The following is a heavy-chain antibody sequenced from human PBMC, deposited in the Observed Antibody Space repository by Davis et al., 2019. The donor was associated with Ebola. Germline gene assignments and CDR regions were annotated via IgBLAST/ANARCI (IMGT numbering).Heavy chain of an antibody. CDR3: ARDLAKYGYYYYGMDV. Sequence: PGGSLRLSCAASGFTFSSYGMHWVRQAPGKGLEWVAFVRQDESNSYYTDSVKGRFIISRDNSKNMLYLQMSSLRPEDTAVYYCARDLAKYGYYYYGMDVWGQGTTVTVSS. CDR1: GFTFSSYG. CDR2: VRQDESNS. J-gene: IGHJ6*02. D-gene: IGHD3-10*01. V-gene: IGHV3-30*02.